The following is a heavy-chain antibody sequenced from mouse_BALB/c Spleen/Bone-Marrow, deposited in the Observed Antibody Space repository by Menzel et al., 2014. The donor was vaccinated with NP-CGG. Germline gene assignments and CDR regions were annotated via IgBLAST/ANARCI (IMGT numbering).Heavy chain of an antibody. CDR3: ARDSNDY. J-gene: IGHJ2*01. V-gene: IGHV5-6-3*01. CDR2: INSNGGST. CDR1: GFTFSSYG. Sequence: DVKLVESGGGLVQPGGSLKLSCAASGFTFSSYGMSLVRQTPDKRLELVATINSNGGSTYYPDSVKGRFTISRDNAKNTLYLQMSSLKSEDTAMYYCARDSNDYWGQGTTLIVSS.